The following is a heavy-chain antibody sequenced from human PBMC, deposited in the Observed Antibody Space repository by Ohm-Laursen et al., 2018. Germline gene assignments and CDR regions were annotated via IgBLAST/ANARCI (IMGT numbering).Heavy chain of an antibody. Sequence: SLRLSCAASGFTFSSYAMSWVRQAPGKGLEWVSAISGSGGSTYYADSVKGRFTISRDNSKNTLYLQMNSLRAEDTAIYYCAKDPPHYDFWSGYFDYWGQGTLVTVSS. V-gene: IGHV3-23*01. J-gene: IGHJ4*02. D-gene: IGHD3-3*01. CDR3: AKDPPHYDFWSGYFDY. CDR2: ISGSGGST. CDR1: GFTFSSYA.